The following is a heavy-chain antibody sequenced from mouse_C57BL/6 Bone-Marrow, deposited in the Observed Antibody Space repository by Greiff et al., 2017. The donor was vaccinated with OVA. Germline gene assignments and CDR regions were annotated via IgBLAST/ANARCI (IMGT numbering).Heavy chain of an antibody. V-gene: IGHV5-17*01. D-gene: IGHD2-1*01. Sequence: EVKLVESGGGLVKPGGSLKLSCAASGFTFSDYGMHWVRQAPEKGLEWVAYISSSSSTIYYADTVKGRFTISRDNAKNTLFLQMTSLRSEDTAMYYCASNYGFAYWGQGTLVTVSA. CDR1: GFTFSDYG. CDR2: ISSSSSTI. J-gene: IGHJ3*01. CDR3: ASNYGFAY.